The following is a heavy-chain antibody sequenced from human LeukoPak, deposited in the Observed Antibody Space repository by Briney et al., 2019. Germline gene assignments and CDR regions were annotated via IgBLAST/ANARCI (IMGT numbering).Heavy chain of an antibody. J-gene: IGHJ3*02. CDR2: ISAYSGNT. D-gene: IGHD2-2*02. CDR1: GYTFTSYG. CDR3: ARDPQAIVVVPAAIVDAFDI. V-gene: IGHV1-18*01. Sequence: ASVKVSCKASGYTFTSYGISWVRQAPGQGLEWMGWISAYSGNTNYAQKLQGRVTMTTDTSTSTAHMELRSLRSDDTAVYYCARDPQAIVVVPAAIVDAFDIWGQGTMVTVSS.